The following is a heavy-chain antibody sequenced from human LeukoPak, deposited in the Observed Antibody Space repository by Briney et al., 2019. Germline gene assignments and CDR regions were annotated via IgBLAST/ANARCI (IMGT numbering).Heavy chain of an antibody. V-gene: IGHV3-43D*03. Sequence: GGSLRLSCAASGFTFDDYAMHWVRHAPGKGLEWVSLISWDGGSTYYADSVKGRFTISRDNSKNSLYLQMNSLRAEDTALYYCAKDMGISSPSPAAIDAFDIWGQGTMVTVSS. D-gene: IGHD7-27*01. CDR1: GFTFDDYA. CDR3: AKDMGISSPSPAAIDAFDI. J-gene: IGHJ3*02. CDR2: ISWDGGST.